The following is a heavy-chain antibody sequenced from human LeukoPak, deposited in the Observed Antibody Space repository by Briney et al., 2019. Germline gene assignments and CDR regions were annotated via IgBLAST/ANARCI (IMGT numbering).Heavy chain of an antibody. D-gene: IGHD3-10*01. Sequence: PSETLSLTCTVSGDSISSSSYYWGWIRQPPGKGLEWIGSIYYSGSTYYNPSLKSRVTISVDTSKNQFSLKLSSVTAADTAVYYCAGLYASGTYYGYWGQGTLVTVSS. CDR3: AGLYASGTYYGY. V-gene: IGHV4-39*01. J-gene: IGHJ4*02. CDR1: GDSISSSSYY. CDR2: IYYSGST.